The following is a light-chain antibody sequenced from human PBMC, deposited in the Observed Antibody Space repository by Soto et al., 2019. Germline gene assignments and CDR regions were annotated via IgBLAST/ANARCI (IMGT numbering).Light chain of an antibody. Sequence: QSALTQPASVSGSPGQSITISCTGTSSDVGGYNYVSWYQQHPGKAPKLMIYEVSNRPSGVSNRFSGSKSVNTASLTISGLQDEDDADYYCSSYTSSNTLVFGGGTKLTVL. CDR1: SSDVGGYNY. CDR2: EVS. J-gene: IGLJ2*01. CDR3: SSYTSSNTLV. V-gene: IGLV2-14*01.